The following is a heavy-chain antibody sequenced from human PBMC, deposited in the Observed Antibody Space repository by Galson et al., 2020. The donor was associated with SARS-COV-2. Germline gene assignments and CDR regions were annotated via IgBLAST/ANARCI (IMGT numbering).Heavy chain of an antibody. D-gene: IGHD3-22*01. CDR1: GFTFSTYA. V-gene: IGHV3-23*01. Sequence: GGSLRLSCAASGFTFSTYAMSWVRQAPGKGLEWVSAISGSAGTTYYTDSVKGRFTISRDNSKNTLYLQMNSLRVEDTAVYYCAKDLMVSYYDSSGHSPAFDYWGQGTLVTVSS. J-gene: IGHJ4*02. CDR3: AKDLMVSYYDSSGHSPAFDY. CDR2: ISGSAGTT.